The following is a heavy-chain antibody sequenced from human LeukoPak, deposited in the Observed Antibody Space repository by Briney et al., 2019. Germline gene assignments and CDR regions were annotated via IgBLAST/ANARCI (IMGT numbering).Heavy chain of an antibody. CDR1: RGSISSSSYY. J-gene: IGHJ5*02. CDR3: ARHAFLGYYSSTSCYGSVWFDP. V-gene: IGHV4-39*01. Sequence: PSETLSLTRPVSRGSISSSSYYWGWIRQPPGKGREWIGSIYYSGSTYYNPSVKPRVPISVDTSKNHVSLKLSSVTAADTAVYYCARHAFLGYYSSTSCYGSVWFDPWGQGTLVTVSS. CDR2: IYYSGST. D-gene: IGHD2-2*01.